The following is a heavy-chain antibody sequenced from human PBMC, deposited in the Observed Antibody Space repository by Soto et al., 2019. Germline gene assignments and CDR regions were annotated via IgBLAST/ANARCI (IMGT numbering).Heavy chain of an antibody. Sequence: QLQLQESGSGLVKPSQTLSLTCAVSGGSISSGGYSWSWIRQPPGKGLEWIGYIYHSGSTYYNPSLKSRVTISVDRSKNQFSLKLSSVTAADTAVYYCARGLSLLAAARGENWFDPWGQGTLVTVSS. CDR2: IYHSGST. D-gene: IGHD6-13*01. J-gene: IGHJ5*02. V-gene: IGHV4-30-2*01. CDR1: GGSISSGGYS. CDR3: ARGLSLLAAARGENWFDP.